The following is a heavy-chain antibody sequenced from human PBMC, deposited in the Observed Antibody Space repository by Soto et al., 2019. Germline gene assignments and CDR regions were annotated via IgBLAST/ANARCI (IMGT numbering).Heavy chain of an antibody. CDR1: GFPFSNYA. J-gene: IGHJ4*02. CDR3: ARVRDFLRDTDMAAPFDD. Sequence: QVQLVESGGGVVRPGRSLRLSCAASGFPFSNYAMHWVRQAPGKGLEWVAVISYDGINTYLADSVKGRFTISRDNSKNTXSLQMNTLRGEDTAVYHCARVRDFLRDTDMAAPFDDWGQGALVTVSS. D-gene: IGHD5-18*01. V-gene: IGHV3-30-3*01. CDR2: ISYDGINT.